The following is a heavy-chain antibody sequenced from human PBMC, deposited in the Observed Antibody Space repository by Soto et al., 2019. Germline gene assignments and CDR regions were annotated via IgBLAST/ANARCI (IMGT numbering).Heavy chain of an antibody. CDR1: GYTFTHFY. Sequence: ASVKFSCKSSGYTFTHFYITWVRQAPGQGLEWMGAISPHNFNTNYAQKFRGRVTLTTEKSTNTAYMDLRSMTSDDTAVYYCARGDSIDCSNGVGALFYDHDRVGWGQGNKDTVA. V-gene: IGHV1-18*01. D-gene: IGHD2-8*01. CDR2: ISPHNFNT. CDR3: ARGDSIDCSNGVGALFYDHDRVG. J-gene: IGHJ6*02.